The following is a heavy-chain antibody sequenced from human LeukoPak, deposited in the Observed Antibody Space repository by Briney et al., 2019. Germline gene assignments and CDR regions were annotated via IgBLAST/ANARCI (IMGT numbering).Heavy chain of an antibody. J-gene: IGHJ4*02. Sequence: ASVKVSCKASGYTFTSYGISWVRQAPGQGLEWMGIINPSGGSTSYAQKFQGRVTMTRDMSTSTVYMELSSLRSEDTAVYYCARGVMVRGVIFDYWGQGTLVTVSS. CDR1: GYTFTSYG. CDR2: INPSGGST. CDR3: ARGVMVRGVIFDY. V-gene: IGHV1-46*01. D-gene: IGHD3-10*01.